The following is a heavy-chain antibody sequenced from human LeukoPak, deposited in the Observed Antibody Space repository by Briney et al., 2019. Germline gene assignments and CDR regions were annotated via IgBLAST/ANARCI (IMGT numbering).Heavy chain of an antibody. CDR2: IYYSGST. J-gene: IGHJ3*02. V-gene: IGHV4-39*01. Sequence: SETLSLTCTVSGGSISSSSYYWGWIRPPPGKGLEWIGSIYYSGSTYYNPSLKSRVTISVDTSKNQFSLKLSSVTAADTAVYYCARHSTTTAALYAFDIWGQGTMVTVSS. D-gene: IGHD6-13*01. CDR3: ARHSTTTAALYAFDI. CDR1: GGSISSSSYY.